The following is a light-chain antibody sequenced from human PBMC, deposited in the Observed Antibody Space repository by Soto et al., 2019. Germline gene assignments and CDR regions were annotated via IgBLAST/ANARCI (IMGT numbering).Light chain of an antibody. CDR2: DNN. J-gene: IGLJ2*01. CDR3: QSYDGSLKL. Sequence: QTVVTQPPSVSGAPGQRGTISCTGSSSNIGAGSDVHWYQQFPGTAPKLLIYDNNNRPSGVPDRFSGSKSGTSASLAITGLQAEDEADYYRQSYDGSLKLFGGGTQLTVL. CDR1: SSNIGAGSD. V-gene: IGLV1-40*01.